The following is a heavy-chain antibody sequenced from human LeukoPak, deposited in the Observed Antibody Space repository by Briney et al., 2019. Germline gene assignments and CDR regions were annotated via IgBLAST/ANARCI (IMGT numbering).Heavy chain of an antibody. Sequence: ASVKVSCKASGYTFTSYYMHWVRQAPGQGLEWMGIINPSGGSTSYAQEFQGRVTMTRDTSTSTVYMELSSLRSEDTAVYYCARGARVLKYCSGGSCYESNWFDPWGQGTLVTVSS. J-gene: IGHJ5*02. CDR1: GYTFTSYY. D-gene: IGHD2-15*01. V-gene: IGHV1-46*01. CDR2: INPSGGST. CDR3: ARGARVLKYCSGGSCYESNWFDP.